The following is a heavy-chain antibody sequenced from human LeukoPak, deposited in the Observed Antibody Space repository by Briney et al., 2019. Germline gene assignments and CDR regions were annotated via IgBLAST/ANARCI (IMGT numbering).Heavy chain of an antibody. J-gene: IGHJ4*02. V-gene: IGHV3-30*03. CDR2: ISYDGSNK. D-gene: IGHD2-8*01. CDR3: ARDGRFNYNNGWYFDY. Sequence: GGSLRLSCAASGFTFSSYGMHWVRQAPGKGLEWVAVISYDGSNKYYADSVKGRFTISRDNSKNTLYLQMNSLRAEDTAVYYCARDGRFNYNNGWYFDYWGQGTLVTVSS. CDR1: GFTFSSYG.